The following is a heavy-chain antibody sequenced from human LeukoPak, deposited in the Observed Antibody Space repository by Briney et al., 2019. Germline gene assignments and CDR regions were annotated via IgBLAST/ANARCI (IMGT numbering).Heavy chain of an antibody. J-gene: IGHJ5*02. CDR1: GGSISSYY. CDR2: MYSSGS. V-gene: IGHV4-4*07. D-gene: IGHD3-10*01. Sequence: PSETLSLTCTVSGGSISSYYLSWIRQTAGKGLEWIGRMYSSGSNYNPSLKSRVTMSIDTSTNQLSLKLSSVTAADTAVYYCARDSGTTGEVKFDPWGQGTLVTVSS. CDR3: ARDSGTTGEVKFDP.